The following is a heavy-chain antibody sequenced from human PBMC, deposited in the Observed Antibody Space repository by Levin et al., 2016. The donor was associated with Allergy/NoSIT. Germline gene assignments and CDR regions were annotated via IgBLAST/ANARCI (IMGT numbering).Heavy chain of an antibody. D-gene: IGHD6-6*01. V-gene: IGHV3-7*01. CDR3: ASGYSSSSFDF. CDR1: GFTFSHYA. CDR2: IKPDGRQE. Sequence: GESLKISCAASGFTFSHYAMTWVRQALGKGLEWVANIKPDGRQEYYVDSVKGRFTISRDNAKNSLYLQLNSLRVDDTAVYYCASGYSSSSFDFWGQGTLVTVSS. J-gene: IGHJ4*02.